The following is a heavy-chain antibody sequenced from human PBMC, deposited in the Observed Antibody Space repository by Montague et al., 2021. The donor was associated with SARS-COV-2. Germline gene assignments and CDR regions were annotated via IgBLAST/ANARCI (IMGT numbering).Heavy chain of an antibody. V-gene: IGHV2-70*01. CDR3: ARSYYDILTGYYMAFDY. CDR1: GFSLSTSGMC. CDR2: IDWXXXK. D-gene: IGHD3-9*01. J-gene: IGHJ4*02. Sequence: PALVKPTQTLTLTCTFSGFSLSTSGMCVSWIRQPPGKALEWLALIDWXXXKYYSTSLKTRLTISKDTSKNQVVLTMTNMDPVDTATYYCARSYYDILTGYYMAFDYWGQGTLVTVSS.